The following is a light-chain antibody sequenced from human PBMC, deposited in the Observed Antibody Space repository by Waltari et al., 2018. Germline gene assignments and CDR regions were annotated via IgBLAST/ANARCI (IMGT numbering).Light chain of an antibody. J-gene: IGKJ1*01. V-gene: IGKV4-1*01. CDR3: QQYYGAPRT. CDR2: WAS. Sequence: DIVMTQSPDSLAVSLGERATINCKSSQKVLYSANSKNNLAWFQQKPGKTPKLLIYWASTRESGVPDRFIGSGSGTDFTLTITSLQAEDVAVYYCQQYYGAPRTFGQGTKVEIK. CDR1: QKVLYSANSKNN.